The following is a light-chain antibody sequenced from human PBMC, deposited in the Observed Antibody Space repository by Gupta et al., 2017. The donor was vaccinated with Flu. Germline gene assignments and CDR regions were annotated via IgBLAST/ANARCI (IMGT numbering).Light chain of an antibody. CDR2: STY. J-gene: IGLJ3*02. Sequence: TVVVTCGLTSGAVSIQNYAGWHQQPPGKAPRTLMYSTYTRSSGVPDRFSGSILGNKDALTITGAQADDESDYYCVLYMSSGIWMFGGGTKLTVL. CDR1: SGAVSIQNY. CDR3: VLYMSSGIWM. V-gene: IGLV8-61*01.